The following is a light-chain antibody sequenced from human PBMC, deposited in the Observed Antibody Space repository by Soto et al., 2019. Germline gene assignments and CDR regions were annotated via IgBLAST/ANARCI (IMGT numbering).Light chain of an antibody. Sequence: EIVLTQSPGTLSLSPGERATLSCRASQSVSSSYLAWYQQKPGQAPRLLIYGASSRATGIPDRFSGSGSGTDFTLTISRLAPADFAVYYCQQYGSSPRTFGGGTKVEIK. V-gene: IGKV3-20*01. CDR3: QQYGSSPRT. J-gene: IGKJ4*01. CDR2: GAS. CDR1: QSVSSSY.